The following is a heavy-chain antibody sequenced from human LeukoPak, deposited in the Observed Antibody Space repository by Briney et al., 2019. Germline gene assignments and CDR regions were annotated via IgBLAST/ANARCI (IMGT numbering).Heavy chain of an antibody. D-gene: IGHD5-18*01. Sequence: GGSLRLSCAASGFTFSSYGMHWVRQAPGKGLEWVAVISYDGSNKYYADSVKGRFTISRDNSKNTLYLQMNSLRVEDTAVYYCAKQEGYSYGFEYYFDYWGQGTLVTVSS. CDR1: GFTFSSYG. V-gene: IGHV3-30*18. CDR2: ISYDGSNK. CDR3: AKQEGYSYGFEYYFDY. J-gene: IGHJ4*02.